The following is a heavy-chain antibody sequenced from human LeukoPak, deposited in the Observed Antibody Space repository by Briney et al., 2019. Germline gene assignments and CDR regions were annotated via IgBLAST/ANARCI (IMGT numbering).Heavy chain of an antibody. Sequence: GGSLRLSCAASRFTSSSYAMHWVRQAPGKGLEYVSAISSNGGSTYYANSVKGRFTISRDNSKNTLYLQMGSLRAEDMAVYYCARAKGGGVVPAAYDYWGQGTLVTVSS. D-gene: IGHD2-2*01. CDR1: RFTSSSYA. CDR3: ARAKGGGVVPAAYDY. J-gene: IGHJ4*02. V-gene: IGHV3-64*01. CDR2: ISSNGGST.